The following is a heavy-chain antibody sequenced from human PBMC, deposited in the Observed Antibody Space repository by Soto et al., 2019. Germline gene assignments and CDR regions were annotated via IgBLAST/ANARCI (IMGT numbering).Heavy chain of an antibody. CDR1: GFAFDDYY. V-gene: IGHV3-72*01. D-gene: IGHD1-26*01. J-gene: IGHJ4*02. CDR2: TRDKPNNYAA. Sequence: EGQLVQSGGGLVQPGGSLRLSCTASGFAFDDYYMDWVRQVPGKGLEWIGRTRDKPNNYAAEYVASVKGRFTISRDAAKESMYFQMNTVKNEYTAVYYCARDTGGSYDYWGQGALVIVSS. CDR3: ARDTGGSYDY.